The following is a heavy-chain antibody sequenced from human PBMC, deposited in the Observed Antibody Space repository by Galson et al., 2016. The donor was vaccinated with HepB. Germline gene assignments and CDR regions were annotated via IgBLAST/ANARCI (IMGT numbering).Heavy chain of an antibody. J-gene: IGHJ4*02. CDR3: AGHLRSCNGGGCYARLFGY. D-gene: IGHD2-8*02. CDR1: GYNFTKFW. Sequence: QSGAEVKKPGESLKISCKGSGYNFTKFWIGWVRQMPGRGLEWMGIIYPGDSNTKTSPSFQGQVTISADKSIDTTYLQWGSLKASDTAIYSCAGHLRSCNGGGCYARLFGYWGQGTLVTVST. CDR2: IYPGDSNT. V-gene: IGHV5-51*01.